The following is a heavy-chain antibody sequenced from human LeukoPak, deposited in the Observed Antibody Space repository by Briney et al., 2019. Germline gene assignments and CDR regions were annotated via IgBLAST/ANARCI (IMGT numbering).Heavy chain of an antibody. D-gene: IGHD4-23*01. CDR1: GYTFTDYY. CDR3: AREGLYGDNSFIDY. CDR2: INTNTGNP. Sequence: ASVKVSCKASGYTFTDYYMHWVRQAPGQGLECMGWINTNTGNPTYAQGFTGRFVFSLDTSVSTAYLQISSLQAEDTAVYYCAREGLYGDNSFIDYWGQGTLVTVSS. J-gene: IGHJ4*02. V-gene: IGHV7-4-1*02.